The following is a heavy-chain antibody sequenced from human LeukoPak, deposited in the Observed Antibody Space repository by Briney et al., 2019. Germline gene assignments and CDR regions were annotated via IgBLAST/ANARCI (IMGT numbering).Heavy chain of an antibody. Sequence: GGSLRLSCAASGFTFSGYWMNWVRQAPGKGLEWVANIKQDGSEKYYVDSVKGRFTISRDNAKNSLYLQMNSLRAEDTAVYYCAGSSGRLFDYWGQGTLVTVSS. CDR2: IKQDGSEK. D-gene: IGHD6-19*01. CDR1: GFTFSGYW. J-gene: IGHJ4*02. CDR3: AGSSGRLFDY. V-gene: IGHV3-7*01.